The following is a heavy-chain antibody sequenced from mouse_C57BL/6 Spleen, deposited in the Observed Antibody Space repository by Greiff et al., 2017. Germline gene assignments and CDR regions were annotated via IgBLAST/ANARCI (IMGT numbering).Heavy chain of an antibody. Sequence: QVQLQQSGAELVRPGSSVKLSCKASGYTFTSYWMHWVKQRPIQGLEWIGNIDPSDSETHYNQKFKDKATLTVDKSSSTAYMQLSSLTSEDSAVYYCARTVVAHYAMDYWGQGTSVTVSS. J-gene: IGHJ4*01. D-gene: IGHD1-1*01. CDR2: IDPSDSET. V-gene: IGHV1-52*01. CDR3: ARTVVAHYAMDY. CDR1: GYTFTSYW.